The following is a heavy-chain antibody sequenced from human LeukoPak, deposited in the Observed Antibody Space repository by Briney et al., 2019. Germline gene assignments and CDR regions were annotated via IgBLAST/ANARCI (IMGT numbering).Heavy chain of an antibody. CDR3: ARQGEGGPRGYGAFDI. Sequence: GESLKISCKGSGYSFSTYWLGWVRHMPGKGLGWMGIIYSGDSDTKYSPPFQGQVTFSADKSITTAYLQLSSLKASDTARYYCARQGEGGPRGYGAFDIWGQGTMVTVSS. CDR2: IYSGDSDT. V-gene: IGHV5-51*01. J-gene: IGHJ3*02. CDR1: GYSFSTYW. D-gene: IGHD2-15*01.